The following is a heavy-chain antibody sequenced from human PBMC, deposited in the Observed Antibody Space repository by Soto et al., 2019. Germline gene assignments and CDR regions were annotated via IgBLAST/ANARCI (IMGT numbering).Heavy chain of an antibody. Sequence: GGSLRLSCAASGFTFSSYEMNWVRQAPGKGLEWVSYISSSGSTIYYADSVKGRFTISRDNAKNSLYLQMNSLRAEDTAVYYCATCSSTSCLSSGNWFDPWGQGT. CDR1: GFTFSSYE. J-gene: IGHJ5*02. V-gene: IGHV3-48*03. D-gene: IGHD2-2*01. CDR3: ATCSSTSCLSSGNWFDP. CDR2: ISSSGSTI.